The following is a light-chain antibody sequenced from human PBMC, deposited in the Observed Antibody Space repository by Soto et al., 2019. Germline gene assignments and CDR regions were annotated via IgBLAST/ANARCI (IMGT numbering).Light chain of an antibody. CDR1: QSLVHNDGNTY. CDR2: KIS. V-gene: IGKV2-24*01. CDR3: VQAIQFPPAWT. Sequence: DVVMTQTPLSLPVTLGQPASISCRSSQSLVHNDGNTYLSWLQQRPGQPPRPLIHKISERFSGVPDRFSGSGAGTDFTLEISRVEAEDVGVYYCVQAIQFPPAWTFGQGTKVEIK. J-gene: IGKJ1*01.